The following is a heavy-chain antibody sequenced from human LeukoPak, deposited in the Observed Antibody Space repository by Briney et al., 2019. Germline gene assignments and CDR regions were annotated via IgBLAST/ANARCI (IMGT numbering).Heavy chain of an antibody. V-gene: IGHV3-9*03. Sequence: GESLRLSCAASGFIFDDYAMHWVRQAPGKGLEWVSGISWNSGSIVYADSVKGRFTISRNSAKNSLYLQMNSLRAEDMALYYCAKGYSYGITYYFDYWGQGTLVTVSS. J-gene: IGHJ4*02. D-gene: IGHD5-18*01. CDR1: GFIFDDYA. CDR3: AKGYSYGITYYFDY. CDR2: ISWNSGSI.